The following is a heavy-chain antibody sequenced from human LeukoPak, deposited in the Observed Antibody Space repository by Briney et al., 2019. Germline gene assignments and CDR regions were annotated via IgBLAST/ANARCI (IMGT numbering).Heavy chain of an antibody. CDR1: GGSFSPYY. V-gene: IGHV4-4*08. D-gene: IGHD4-17*01. J-gene: IGHJ4*02. CDR3: ARGGETYGDIPTPFDY. CDR2: IYTSGST. Sequence: SETLSLTCTVYGGSFSPYYWNWIRQPPGKRLEWIGRIYTSGSTNYNPSLKSRVTISVDTSKNQFSLKLSSVTAADTAVYYCARGGETYGDIPTPFDYWGQGTLVTVSS.